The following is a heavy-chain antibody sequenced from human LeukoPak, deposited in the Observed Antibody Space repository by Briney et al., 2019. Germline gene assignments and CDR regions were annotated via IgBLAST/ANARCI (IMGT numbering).Heavy chain of an antibody. CDR3: ARSRGVRDDAFDI. CDR2: IYPGDSDT. D-gene: IGHD3-10*01. J-gene: IGHJ3*02. CDR1: GYSFTTYW. Sequence: KPGESLKISCKGSGYSFTTYWIGWVRQMPGKGLEWMGIIYPGDSDTRYSPSFQGQVTISADKSISTAYLQWSSLKASDTAMYYRARSRGVRDDAFDIWGQGTMVTVSS. V-gene: IGHV5-51*01.